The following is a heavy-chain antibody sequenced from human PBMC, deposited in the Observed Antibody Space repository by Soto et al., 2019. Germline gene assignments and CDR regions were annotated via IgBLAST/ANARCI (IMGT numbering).Heavy chain of an antibody. J-gene: IGHJ6*02. V-gene: IGHV1-18*01. CDR3: ARDSGYYGMDV. Sequence: ASVKVSCKASGYTFTSYCLSWLRQAPGQGLEWMGWISAYNGNTNYAQKLQGRVTMTTDTSTSTAYMELRSLRSDDTAGYYCARDSGYYGMDVWRQGTTVTVSS. CDR2: ISAYNGNT. CDR1: GYTFTSYC.